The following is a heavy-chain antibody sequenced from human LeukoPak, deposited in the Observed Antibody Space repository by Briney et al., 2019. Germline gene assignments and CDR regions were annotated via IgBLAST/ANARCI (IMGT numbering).Heavy chain of an antibody. CDR3: AREGGGSCHDY. CDR2: INPSSGGT. V-gene: IGHV1-2*02. D-gene: IGHD2-15*01. CDR1: GYTFTGYY. J-gene: IGHJ4*02. Sequence: RASVKVSCKASGYTFTGYYMHWVRQAPGQGLEWMGWINPSSGGTNYAQKFQGRVTMTRDTSISTAYMELSRLRSDDTAVYYCAREGGGSCHDYWGQGTPVTVSS.